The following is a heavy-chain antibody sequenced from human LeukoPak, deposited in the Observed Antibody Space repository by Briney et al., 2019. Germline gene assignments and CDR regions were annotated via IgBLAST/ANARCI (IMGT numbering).Heavy chain of an antibody. J-gene: IGHJ4*02. CDR2: IYSGGST. Sequence: AGGSLRLSCAASGSTVSSNYMSWVRQAPGKGLEWVSVIYSGGSTYYADSVKGRFTISRDNSKNTLYLQMNSLRAEDTAVYYCARDYYDSSGYLIPFDYWGQGTLVTVSS. D-gene: IGHD3-22*01. CDR1: GSTVSSNY. V-gene: IGHV3-53*01. CDR3: ARDYYDSSGYLIPFDY.